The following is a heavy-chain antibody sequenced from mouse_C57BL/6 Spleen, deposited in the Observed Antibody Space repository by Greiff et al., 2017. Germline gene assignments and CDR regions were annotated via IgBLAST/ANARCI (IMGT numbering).Heavy chain of an antibody. J-gene: IGHJ3*01. CDR3: ARYGSHDGFAY. CDR1: GFTFTDYY. D-gene: IGHD1-1*01. Sequence: EVKLVESGGGLVQPGGSLSLSCAASGFTFTDYYMSWVRQPPGKALEWLGFIRNKANGYTTEYSASVKGRFTISRDNSQSILYLQMNALRAEDSATYYCARYGSHDGFAYWGQGTLVTVSA. V-gene: IGHV7-3*01. CDR2: IRNKANGYTT.